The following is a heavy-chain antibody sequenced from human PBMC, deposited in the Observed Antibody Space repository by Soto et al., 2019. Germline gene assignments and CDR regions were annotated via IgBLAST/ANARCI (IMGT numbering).Heavy chain of an antibody. CDR1: GGSISSYY. J-gene: IGHJ4*02. CDR3: ARGTYIYGYFDY. Sequence: PSETLSLTCTVSGGSISSYYWSWIRQPPGKGLEWIGYIYYSGSTNYNPSLKSRVTISVDTSKNQFSLKLSSVTAADTAVYYCARGTYIYGYFDYWGQGKLVTVSS. V-gene: IGHV4-59*01. CDR2: IYYSGST. D-gene: IGHD5-18*01.